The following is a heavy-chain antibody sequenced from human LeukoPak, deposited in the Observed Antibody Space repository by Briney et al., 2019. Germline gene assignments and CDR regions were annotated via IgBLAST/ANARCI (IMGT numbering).Heavy chain of an antibody. CDR3: ARDSGGYYDSSGNYDY. CDR2: IIPILGIA. V-gene: IGHV1-69*04. D-gene: IGHD3-22*01. J-gene: IGHJ4*02. Sequence: SVKVSCKASGGTFSSYAISWVRQAPGQGLEWMGRIIPILGIANYAQKFQGRVTITADKSTSTAYMELSSLRSEDTAVYYCARDSGGYYDSSGNYDYWGQGTLVTVSS. CDR1: GGTFSSYA.